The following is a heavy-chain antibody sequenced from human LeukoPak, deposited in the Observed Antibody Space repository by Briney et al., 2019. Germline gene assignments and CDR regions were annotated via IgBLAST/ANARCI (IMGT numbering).Heavy chain of an antibody. CDR1: GFTFDDYA. Sequence: AGGSLRLSCAASGFTFDDYAMHWVRQAPGKGLEWVSGISWNSGSIGYADSVKGRFTISRDNAKNSLYLQMNSLRAEDTAVYYCARDLKWYQLLPNYYYYGMDVWGQGTTVTVSS. CDR3: ARDLKWYQLLPNYYYYGMDV. V-gene: IGHV3-9*01. J-gene: IGHJ6*02. CDR2: ISWNSGSI. D-gene: IGHD2-2*01.